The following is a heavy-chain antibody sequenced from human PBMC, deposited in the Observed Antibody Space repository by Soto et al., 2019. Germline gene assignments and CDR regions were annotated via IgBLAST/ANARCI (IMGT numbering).Heavy chain of an antibody. CDR3: TMDDYGGNSAFRDY. CDR1: GFIFSGSA. J-gene: IGHJ4*02. Sequence: GGSLRLSCVTSGFIFSGSAMHWVRQASGKGLEWVGRIRSKSDNYATTYAASVKGRFTISRDDSKNTAYLQMNSLKTEDTAVYYCTMDDYGGNSAFRDYWGQGTLVTVSS. D-gene: IGHD4-17*01. CDR2: IRSKSDNYAT. V-gene: IGHV3-73*01.